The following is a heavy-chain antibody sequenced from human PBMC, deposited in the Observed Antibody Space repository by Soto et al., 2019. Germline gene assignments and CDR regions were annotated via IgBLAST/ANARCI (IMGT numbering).Heavy chain of an antibody. Sequence: GGSLRLSCAASGFTFSSYAMSWVRQAPGKGLEWVSAISGSGGSTYYADSVKGRFTISRDNSKNTLYLQMNSLRAEDTAVYYCAKDYDILTNRPDAFDIWGQGTMVTVSS. V-gene: IGHV3-23*01. CDR3: AKDYDILTNRPDAFDI. CDR1: GFTFSSYA. D-gene: IGHD3-9*01. CDR2: ISGSGGST. J-gene: IGHJ3*02.